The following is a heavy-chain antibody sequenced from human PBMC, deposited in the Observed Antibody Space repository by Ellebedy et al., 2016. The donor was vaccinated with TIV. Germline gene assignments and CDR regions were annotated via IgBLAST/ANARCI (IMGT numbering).Heavy chain of an antibody. CDR3: ARSRNSGWEDVDY. D-gene: IGHD6-19*01. Sequence: GESLKISCAASGFIFSSYGMHWVRQAPGKGLEWVAIISSDENHKFYIDSVKGRFTVSRDRSKNTLYLQMNSLRGEDTAVYYCARSRNSGWEDVDYWGQGTLVTVSS. J-gene: IGHJ4*02. V-gene: IGHV3-30*03. CDR1: GFIFSSYG. CDR2: ISSDENHK.